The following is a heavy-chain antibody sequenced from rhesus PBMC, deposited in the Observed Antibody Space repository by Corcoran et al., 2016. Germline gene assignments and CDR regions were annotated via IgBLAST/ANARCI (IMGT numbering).Heavy chain of an antibody. J-gene: IGHJ4*01. D-gene: IGHD6-31*01. CDR1: GFSLSTSVMR. V-gene: IGHV2S2*01. CDR2: IDWDDDK. Sequence: QVTLTESGPALVKPTPTLTLTCTFSGFSLSTSVMRVIWTRPPPGKAREWLARIDWDDDKYYSKSLKSRLTISKDTSKNQVVLTMTNMDPVDTATYYCVRGVVAAAGIFDYWGQGVLVTVSS. CDR3: VRGVVAAAGIFDY.